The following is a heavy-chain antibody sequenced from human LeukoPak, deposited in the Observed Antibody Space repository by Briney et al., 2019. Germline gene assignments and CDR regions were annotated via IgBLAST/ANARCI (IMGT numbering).Heavy chain of an antibody. J-gene: IGHJ5*02. D-gene: IGHD4-11*01. CDR3: ARDSSNDYSNLPFDP. CDR2: IIPIFGTA. CDR1: GGTFSRYA. V-gene: IGHV1-69*13. Sequence: GASVNVSCKASGGTFSRYAISWVRQAPGQGLEWMGGIIPIFGTANYAQKFQGRVTITADESTSTAYMELSSLRSEDTAVYYCARDSSNDYSNLPFDPWGQGTLVTVSS.